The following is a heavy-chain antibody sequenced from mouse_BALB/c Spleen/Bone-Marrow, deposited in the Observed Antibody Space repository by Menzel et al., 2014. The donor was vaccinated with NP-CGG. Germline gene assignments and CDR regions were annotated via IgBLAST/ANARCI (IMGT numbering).Heavy chain of an antibody. J-gene: IGHJ4*01. V-gene: IGHV5-6-5*01. CDR2: ISSGVST. D-gene: IGHD1-2*01. Sequence: EVKLVESGGGLVKPGGSLKLSCAASGFTFSSYAMSWVRQTPEKRLEWVASISSGVSTYYPDSVKGRFTISRDNARNILYLQMSSLRSEDTAMYYCAREGGTTAHYYAMDYWGQGTSVTVSS. CDR1: GFTFSSYA. CDR3: AREGGTTAHYYAMDY.